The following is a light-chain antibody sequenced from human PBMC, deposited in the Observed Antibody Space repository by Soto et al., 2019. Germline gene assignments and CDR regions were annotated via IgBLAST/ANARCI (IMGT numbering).Light chain of an antibody. V-gene: IGKV1-5*01. CDR1: QSIGRW. J-gene: IGKJ1*01. Sequence: DIHITQSPATLSASVRDRVTITCRASQSIGRWLAWYQQKPGKAPKLLIFDASTLESGVPSRFSGSGSGTEFTLTISSLQPDDFATYYCQQYNSYSFGQGTKVDIK. CDR2: DAS. CDR3: QQYNSYS.